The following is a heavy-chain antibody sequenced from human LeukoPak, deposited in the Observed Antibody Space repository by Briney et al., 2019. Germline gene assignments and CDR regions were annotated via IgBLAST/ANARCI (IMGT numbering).Heavy chain of an antibody. D-gene: IGHD1-26*01. V-gene: IGHV3-23*01. CDR2: ISGTGDRT. J-gene: IGHJ4*02. CDR1: GFSFDTTD. Sequence: GGSLRLFCAACGFSFDTTDMTWVRQAPGKGPEWLSCISGTGDRTYYADSVRGRFTISRDNSKNMLYLQMTSLRVEDTATYYWVKNSGIWSFWGRGTLAAVSS. CDR3: VKNSGIWSF.